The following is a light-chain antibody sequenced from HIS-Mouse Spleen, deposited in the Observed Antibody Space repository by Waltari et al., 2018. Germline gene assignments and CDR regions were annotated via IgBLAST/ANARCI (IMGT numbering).Light chain of an antibody. CDR3: QVWDSSSDPHVV. J-gene: IGLJ2*01. Sequence: SYVLTQPPSVSVAPGQTARITCRGNNIGSKMVHWYQQKPGQAPGLAVYDDSDRPSGIPERFSGSNSGNTATLTISRVEAGDEADYYCQVWDSSSDPHVVFGGGTKLTVL. CDR1: NIGSKM. CDR2: DDS. V-gene: IGLV3-21*02.